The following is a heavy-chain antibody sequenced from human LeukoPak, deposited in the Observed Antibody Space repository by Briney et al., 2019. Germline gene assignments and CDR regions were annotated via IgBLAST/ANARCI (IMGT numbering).Heavy chain of an antibody. Sequence: GGSLRVSCAASGFTFSSYAMSWVRQAPGKGLEWVSGISGSGGSTYYADSVKGRFTISRDNSKNTLYLQMNSLRAEDTAVYYCARDLGGWYVFDYWGQGTLVTVSS. CDR1: GFTFSSYA. D-gene: IGHD6-19*01. V-gene: IGHV3-23*01. J-gene: IGHJ4*02. CDR2: ISGSGGST. CDR3: ARDLGGWYVFDY.